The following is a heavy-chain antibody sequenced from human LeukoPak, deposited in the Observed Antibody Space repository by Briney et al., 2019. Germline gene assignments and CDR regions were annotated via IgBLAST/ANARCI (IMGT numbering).Heavy chain of an antibody. J-gene: IGHJ5*02. CDR2: IYPGGST. CDR1: GGSIISSSYY. CDR3: ARSISNYWFDP. Sequence: PSETLSLTCTVSGGSIISSSYYWGWIRQPPGKGLEWIGNIYPGGSTYYNPSLNSRLTISLDTSKNQFSLKLSSVTAADTAVYYCARSISNYWFDPWGQGTLVTVSS. V-gene: IGHV4-39*01. D-gene: IGHD4-11*01.